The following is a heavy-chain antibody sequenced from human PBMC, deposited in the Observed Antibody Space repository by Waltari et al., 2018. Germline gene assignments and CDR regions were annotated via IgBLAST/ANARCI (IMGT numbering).Heavy chain of an antibody. V-gene: IGHV3-73*02. Sequence: EVQLMESGGGLVQPGGSLKLSCAASGFIFSASGLHWVRQASGKGLEWVGRIRSKANSYATAYAEAVKGRFTISRDDSKNTAYLEMNSLKTEDTAVYYCIRVDYYVSGTYAVDNWGQGTLVTVSS. CDR1: GFIFSASG. CDR3: IRVDYYVSGTYAVDN. J-gene: IGHJ4*02. CDR2: IRSKANSYAT. D-gene: IGHD3-10*01.